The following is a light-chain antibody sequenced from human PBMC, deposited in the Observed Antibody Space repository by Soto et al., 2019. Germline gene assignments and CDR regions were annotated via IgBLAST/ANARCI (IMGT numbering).Light chain of an antibody. CDR2: AAS. J-gene: IGKJ1*01. CDR3: QQSYSTRWT. CDR1: QSISSY. V-gene: IGKV1-39*01. Sequence: DIQMTQSPSSLSASVGDRVTITCRASQSISSYLNWYQQKPGKAPKLLIYAASSLQSGVPSRFSGRGSGTGFTLTISSLQPEDFATYYCQQSYSTRWTFGQGTKVEIK.